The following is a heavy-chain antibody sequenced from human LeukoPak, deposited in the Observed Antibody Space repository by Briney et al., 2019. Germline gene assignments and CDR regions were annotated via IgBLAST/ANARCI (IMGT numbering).Heavy chain of an antibody. V-gene: IGHV3-49*03. D-gene: IGHD3-9*01. CDR1: GFTFGDYA. CDR3: SRYYDILTGYYSARD. CDR2: IRSKAYGGTT. J-gene: IGHJ4*02. Sequence: PGRSLRLSCTASGFTFGDYAMSWFRQAPGKGLEWVGFIRSKAYGGTTEYAASVKGRFTISRDDSKSIAYLQMDSLKTADTAVYYCSRYYDILTGYYSARDSGRGTLVTVSS.